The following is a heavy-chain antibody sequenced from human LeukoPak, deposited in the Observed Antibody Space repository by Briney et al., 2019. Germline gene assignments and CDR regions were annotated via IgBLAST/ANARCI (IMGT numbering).Heavy chain of an antibody. CDR1: GGSISSGSHY. D-gene: IGHD4-17*01. CDR2: IYYSGST. CDR3: AGRGATVTKSIDY. V-gene: IGHV4-39*01. J-gene: IGHJ4*02. Sequence: SETLSLTCTVSGGSISSGSHYWGWIRQPPGKGLEWIGSIYYSGSTYYNPSLKSRVTISIDTSKNQFSLKLSSVTAADSAVYYCAGRGATVTKSIDYWGQGTLVTVSS.